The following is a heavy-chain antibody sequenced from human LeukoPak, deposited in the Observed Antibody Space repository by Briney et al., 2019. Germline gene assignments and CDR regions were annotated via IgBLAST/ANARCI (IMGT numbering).Heavy chain of an antibody. CDR1: GHTLSEVA. D-gene: IGHD1-26*01. CDR2: FDPEHGEA. CDR3: ARERGWESHHFDY. V-gene: IGHV1-24*01. Sequence: ASVKVSCKVSGHTLSEVAMHWVRQAPGKGLEWMGGFDPEHGEAVFPQTFEDRVTLTEDTSTDIAYMELSSLRSEDTAVYYCARERGWESHHFDYWGQGTLVTVSS. J-gene: IGHJ4*02.